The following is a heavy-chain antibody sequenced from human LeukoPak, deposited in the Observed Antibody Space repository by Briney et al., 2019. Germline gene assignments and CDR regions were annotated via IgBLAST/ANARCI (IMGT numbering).Heavy chain of an antibody. CDR2: FYGSGSA. CDR3: VRDVTQRRHFDY. V-gene: IGHV4-30-2*01. CDR1: GDSISSGAYY. Sequence: SETLSLTCTVSGDSISSGAYYWSWIRQPPGKGLEWIGYFYGSGSASYNPSLKSRVTISVDRSNNQFSLKMSSVTAADTAVYYCVRDVTQRRHFDYWGQGTLVTVSS. J-gene: IGHJ4*02. D-gene: IGHD1-1*01.